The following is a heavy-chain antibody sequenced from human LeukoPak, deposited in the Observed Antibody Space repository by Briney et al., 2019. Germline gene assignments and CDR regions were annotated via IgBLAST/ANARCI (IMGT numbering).Heavy chain of an antibody. CDR3: ARRYYDRSGYYFDY. V-gene: IGHV3-21*01. CDR2: ISTSSDNM. CDR1: GFTFTTYS. D-gene: IGHD3-22*01. Sequence: GGSLRLSCAASGFTFTTYSMTWVRQAPGKGLEWVSSISTSSDNMNYADSVKGRFTISRDNAKNSLYLQMDSLRAEDTSVYYCARRYYDRSGYYFDYWGQGTLVTVSS. J-gene: IGHJ4*02.